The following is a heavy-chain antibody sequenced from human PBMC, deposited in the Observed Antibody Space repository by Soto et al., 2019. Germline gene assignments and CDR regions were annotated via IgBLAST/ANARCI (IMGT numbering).Heavy chain of an antibody. J-gene: IGHJ3*02. CDR2: ISSNGGST. Sequence: GGSLRLSCSASGFTFSSYAMHWVRQAPGKGLKYVSAISSNGGSTYYADSVKGRFTISRDNSKNTLYLQMSSLRAEDTAVYYCVKDGGAGHLSDAFDIWGQGTMVTVSS. CDR3: VKDGGAGHLSDAFDI. CDR1: GFTFSSYA. V-gene: IGHV3-64D*06. D-gene: IGHD6-19*01.